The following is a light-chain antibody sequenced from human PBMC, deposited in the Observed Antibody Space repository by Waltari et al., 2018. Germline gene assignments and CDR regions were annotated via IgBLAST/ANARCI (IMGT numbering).Light chain of an antibody. CDR3: QQYNKGLDT. Sequence: EIVMTQSPATLSVSPGEGATLSCRAIQSVTSLAWYQQKPGQAPRLLIYGASTRATGIPARFSGSGSGTEFTLTISSLQSEDLAVYYCQQYNKGLDTFGQGTKLEIK. V-gene: IGKV3-15*01. CDR1: QSVTS. CDR2: GAS. J-gene: IGKJ2*01.